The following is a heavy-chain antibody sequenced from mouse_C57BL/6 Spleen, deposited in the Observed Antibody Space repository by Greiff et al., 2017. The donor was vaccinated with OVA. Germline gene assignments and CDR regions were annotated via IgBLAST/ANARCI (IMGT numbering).Heavy chain of an antibody. CDR3: ANHLYYDYGYAMDY. CDR1: GYTFTSYW. V-gene: IGHV1-55*01. D-gene: IGHD2-4*01. Sequence: VQLQQPGAELVKPGASVKMSCKASGYTFTSYWITWVKQRPGQGLEWIGDIYPGSGSTNYNEKFQSKATLTVDTSSSTAYMQLSSLTSEDSAVYYCANHLYYDYGYAMDYWGQGTSVTVSS. CDR2: IYPGSGST. J-gene: IGHJ4*01.